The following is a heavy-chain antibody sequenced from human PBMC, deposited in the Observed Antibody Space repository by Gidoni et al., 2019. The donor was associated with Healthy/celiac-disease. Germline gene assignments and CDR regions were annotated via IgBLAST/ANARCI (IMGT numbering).Heavy chain of an antibody. J-gene: IGHJ3*02. CDR2: ISSSSSYI. CDR1: GFTFSSYS. Sequence: EVQLVESGGGLVKPGGSLRLSCAASGFTFSSYSLNWVRQAPGKGLEWVSSISSSSSYIYYADSVKGRFTISRDNAKNSLYLQMNSLRAEDTAVYYCARGGPTMIVVGVWDAFDIWGQGTMVTVSS. CDR3: ARGGPTMIVVGVWDAFDI. D-gene: IGHD3-22*01. V-gene: IGHV3-21*01.